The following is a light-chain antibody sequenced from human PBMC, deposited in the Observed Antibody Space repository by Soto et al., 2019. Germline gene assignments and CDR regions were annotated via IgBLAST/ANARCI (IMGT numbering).Light chain of an antibody. CDR3: SSDAGNYNYV. J-gene: IGLJ1*01. CDR2: EVT. V-gene: IGLV2-8*01. Sequence: QSVLTQPPFASGSPGQSVTIPCTGTSSDVGGYDHVSWYQQHPGKAPKLMIYEVTKRPAGVPDRFSGSKSGNTASLTVSGLQAEDEADYFCSSDAGNYNYVFGTGTKLTVL. CDR1: SSDVGGYDH.